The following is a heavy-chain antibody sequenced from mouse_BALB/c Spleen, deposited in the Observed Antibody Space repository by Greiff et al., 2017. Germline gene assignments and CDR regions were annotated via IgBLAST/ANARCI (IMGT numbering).Heavy chain of an antibody. V-gene: IGHV5-6*01. CDR3: ARHGEFITTPPFAY. CDR2: ISSGGSYT. J-gene: IGHJ3*01. Sequence: EVKLVESGGDLVKPGGSLKLSCAASGFTFSSYGMSWVRQTPDKRLEWVATISSGGSYTYYPDSVKGRFTISRDNAKNTLYLQMSSLKSEDTAMYYCARHGEFITTPPFAYWGQGTLVTVSA. CDR1: GFTFSSYG. D-gene: IGHD1-1*01.